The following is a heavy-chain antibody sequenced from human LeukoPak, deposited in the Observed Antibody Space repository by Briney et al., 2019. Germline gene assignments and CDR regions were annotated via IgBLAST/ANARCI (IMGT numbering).Heavy chain of an antibody. CDR3: ATYYGSGRRDFDY. D-gene: IGHD3-10*01. CDR2: IYYSGST. CDR1: GGSISSGDYY. V-gene: IGHV4-30-4*08. J-gene: IGHJ4*02. Sequence: SQTLSLTCTVSGGSISSGDYYWSWIRQPPGKGLEWIGYIYYSGSTYYNPSLKSRVTISVDTSKNQFSLKLSSVTAADTAVHYCATYYGSGRRDFDYWGQGTVVTVSS.